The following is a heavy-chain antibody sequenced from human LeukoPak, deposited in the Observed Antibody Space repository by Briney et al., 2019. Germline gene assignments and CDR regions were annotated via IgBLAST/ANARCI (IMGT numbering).Heavy chain of an antibody. J-gene: IGHJ4*02. V-gene: IGHV3-23*01. Sequence: GGSLRLSCAASGFTLSSSAMSWVRQAPGKGREWVSAISGSGGRTYYYADSVKGRFTISRDNSKNTLYLQMNSLRAEDTAVYYCAKVSGYCTNGVYFSYYWGQGTLVTVSS. D-gene: IGHD2-8*01. CDR3: AKVSGYCTNGVYFSYY. CDR2: ISGSGGRT. CDR1: GFTLSSSA.